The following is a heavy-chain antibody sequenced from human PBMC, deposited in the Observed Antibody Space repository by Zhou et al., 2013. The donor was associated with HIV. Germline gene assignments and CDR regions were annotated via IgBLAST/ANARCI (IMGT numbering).Heavy chain of an antibody. V-gene: IGHV1-69*05. Sequence: QVQLVQSGAEVKKPGSSVKVSCKASGGTLSSYGISWVRQAPGQGLEWMGGIIPIFGTSKYAQKFQGRVTITTDESTKTAYLGLSSLRSEDSAMYYCAREVQNCSGGSCYSNGMDVWGQGTTVTVAS. J-gene: IGHJ6*02. CDR2: IIPIFGTS. CDR3: AREVQNCSGGSCYSNGMDV. D-gene: IGHD2-15*01. CDR1: GGTLSSYG.